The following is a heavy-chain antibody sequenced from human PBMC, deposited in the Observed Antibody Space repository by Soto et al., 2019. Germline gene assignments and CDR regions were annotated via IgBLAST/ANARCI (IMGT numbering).Heavy chain of an antibody. D-gene: IGHD5-18*01. CDR2: IWYDGSNK. CDR1: GFTFSSYG. J-gene: IGHJ6*02. V-gene: IGHV3-33*01. Sequence: QVQLVESGGGVVQPGRSLRLSCAASGFTFSSYGMHWVRQAPGKGLEWVAVIWYDGSNKYYADSVKGRFTNSRDNSKNTLYLQLNSLRAEDTAVYYCARGEMATAAVGMDVWGQGTTVTVSS. CDR3: ARGEMATAAVGMDV.